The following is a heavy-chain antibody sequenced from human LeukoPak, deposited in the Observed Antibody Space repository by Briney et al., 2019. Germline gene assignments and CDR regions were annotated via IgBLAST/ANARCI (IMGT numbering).Heavy chain of an antibody. J-gene: IGHJ5*02. CDR1: GGSISSSGYY. CDR3: ARDFGELFDP. Sequence: PSETLSLTCTVSGGSISSSGYYWGWIRQPPGKGLEWIGSIYYSGSTYYNPSLKSRVTISVDTSKNQFSLKLSSVTAADTAVYYCARDFGELFDPWGQGTLVTVSS. CDR2: IYYSGST. V-gene: IGHV4-39*07. D-gene: IGHD2-21*01.